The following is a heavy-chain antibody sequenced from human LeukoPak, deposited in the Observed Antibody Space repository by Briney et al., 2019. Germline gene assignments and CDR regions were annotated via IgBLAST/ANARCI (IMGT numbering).Heavy chain of an antibody. CDR3: ARHKIAMAPFDN. Sequence: SETLCLTCTVSGGSISNYYWSWIRQSPGRRLEWIAYIYNTESRSTNFNPSLKSRITTSVDMSKNQFSLRLSSVTAADTALYYCARHKIAMAPFDNWGQGTLVTVSS. V-gene: IGHV4-59*08. J-gene: IGHJ4*02. CDR1: GGSISNYY. D-gene: IGHD6-19*01. CDR2: IYNTESRST.